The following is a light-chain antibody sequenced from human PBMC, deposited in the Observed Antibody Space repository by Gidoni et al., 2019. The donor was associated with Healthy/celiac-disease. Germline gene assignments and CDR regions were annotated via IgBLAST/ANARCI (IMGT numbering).Light chain of an antibody. CDR1: SSNIGSNT. CDR3: AAWDDSLNGLYV. J-gene: IGLJ1*01. Sequence: QSVLPQPPSASGTPGQRVTISCSGSSSNIGSNTVNWYQQLPGTAPKLLIYSKNQRPSGVPDRFAGAKSGTSASLAISGLQSENEADYYCAAWDDSLNGLYVFGTGTKVTVL. CDR2: SKN. V-gene: IGLV1-44*01.